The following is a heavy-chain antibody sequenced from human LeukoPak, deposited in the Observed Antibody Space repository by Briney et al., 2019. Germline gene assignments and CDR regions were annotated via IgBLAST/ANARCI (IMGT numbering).Heavy chain of an antibody. CDR2: ISGNGGTT. D-gene: IGHD1-26*01. CDR1: GFTFSSYD. CDR3: ARDGARYSGSYYNDY. V-gene: IGHV3-64*01. Sequence: GGSLRLSCAASGFTFSSYDMQWVRQVPGKGLEYVSAISGNGGTTYYANSVKGRFTISRDNSKNTLYLQMGSLRAEDMAVYYCARDGARYSGSYYNDYWGQGTLVTVSS. J-gene: IGHJ4*02.